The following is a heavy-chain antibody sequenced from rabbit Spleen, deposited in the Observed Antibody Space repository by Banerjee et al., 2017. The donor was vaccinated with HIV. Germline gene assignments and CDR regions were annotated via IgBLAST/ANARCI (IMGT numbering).Heavy chain of an antibody. CDR2: IYGGSGRT. Sequence: QEQLEESGGDLVKPEGSLTLTYTASGFTLSSYWISWVRQTPGKGLEWIGYIYGGSGRTDYASWAKGRFTIAKASSTTVTLQMTSLTAADTATYFCARALDYDGEGYGLWGPGTLVTVS. J-gene: IGHJ6*01. V-gene: IGHV1S45*01. D-gene: IGHD5-1*01. CDR3: ARALDYDGEGYGL. CDR1: GFTLSSYW.